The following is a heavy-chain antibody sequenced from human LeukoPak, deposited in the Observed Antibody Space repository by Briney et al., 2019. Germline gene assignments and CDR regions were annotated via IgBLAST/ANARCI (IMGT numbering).Heavy chain of an antibody. CDR1: GFTFSNYT. V-gene: IGHV3-21*01. Sequence: GGSLRLSCAASGFTFSNYTMHWVRQAPGKGLEWVSSITNTGIYMYYADSVRGRFTISRGNAKNSLYLQMNSLRAEDTAVYYCARIFNGVLIDFDFWGQGTLVTVSS. CDR3: ARIFNGVLIDFDF. J-gene: IGHJ4*02. D-gene: IGHD2-8*01. CDR2: ITNTGIYM.